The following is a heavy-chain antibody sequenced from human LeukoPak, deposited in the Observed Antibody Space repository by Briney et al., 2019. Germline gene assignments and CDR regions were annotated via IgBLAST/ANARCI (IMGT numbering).Heavy chain of an antibody. CDR1: GFXFSSYA. J-gene: IGHJ4*02. CDR3: AKSPYGAGDIFDF. CDR2: ISDSGGST. V-gene: IGHV3-23*01. Sequence: GGSLRLSCAASGFXFSSYAISWVRQAPGKGLEWVSFISDSGGSTYYTDSVKGRFTISRDNSKNTLYLQMNSLRAEDTAVYYCAKSPYGAGDIFDFWGQGTLVTVSS. D-gene: IGHD2-15*01.